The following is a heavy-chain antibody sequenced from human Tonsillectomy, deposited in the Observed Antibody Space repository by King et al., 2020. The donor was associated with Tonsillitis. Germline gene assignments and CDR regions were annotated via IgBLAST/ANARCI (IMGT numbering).Heavy chain of an antibody. CDR1: GFTFSSYG. J-gene: IGHJ4*02. CDR2: ISYDGSNK. V-gene: IGHV3-30*03. CDR3: ASYRSSWYLRGKETFDY. D-gene: IGHD6-13*01. Sequence: VQLVESGGGVVQPGRSLRLSCAASGFTFSSYGMHWVRQAPGKGLEWVAVISYDGSNKYYVDSVKGRFTISRDNSKKTLYLQMNSLRAEDTAVYYCASYRSSWYLRGKETFDYWGQGPLVTVSS.